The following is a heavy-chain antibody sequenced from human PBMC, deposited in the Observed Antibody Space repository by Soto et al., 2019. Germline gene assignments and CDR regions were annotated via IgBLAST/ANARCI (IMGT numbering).Heavy chain of an antibody. CDR3: ARGYDSSGYDED. Sequence: QVQLVQSGAEVKKPGASVKVSCKASGYTFTGYYMHWVRQAPGQGLEWMGWINPNSGGTNYAQKFPGWVTMTSDTSISTAYMEVSRLRSDETAVYYCARGYDSSGYDEDWGQGTLVTVSS. CDR1: GYTFTGYY. CDR2: INPNSGGT. D-gene: IGHD3-22*01. J-gene: IGHJ4*02. V-gene: IGHV1-2*04.